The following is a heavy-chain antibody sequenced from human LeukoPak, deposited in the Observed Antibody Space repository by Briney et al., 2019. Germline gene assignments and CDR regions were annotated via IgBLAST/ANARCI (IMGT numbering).Heavy chain of an antibody. V-gene: IGHV4-59*12. CDR2: IYYSGST. Sequence: SETLSLTCTVSGGSISPYYWSWIRQPPGKGLEWIGYIYYSGSTNYNPSLKNRVSMSVDTSKNRFSLKLSSVTAADTAVYYCARVGDGYCSSTSCYINWFDPWGQGTLVTVSS. CDR3: ARVGDGYCSSTSCYINWFDP. CDR1: GGSISPYY. J-gene: IGHJ5*02. D-gene: IGHD2-2*02.